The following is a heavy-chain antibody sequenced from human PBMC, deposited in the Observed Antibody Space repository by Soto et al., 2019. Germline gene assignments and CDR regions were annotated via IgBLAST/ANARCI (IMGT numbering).Heavy chain of an antibody. CDR2: IYYSGST. V-gene: IGHV4-39*01. D-gene: IGHD7-27*01. J-gene: IGHJ6*02. CDR3: ARRSITGVGLYYYYGMDV. CDR1: GGSISSSSYY. Sequence: PSETLSLTCTVSGGSISSSSYYWGWIRQPPGKGLEWIGSIYYSGSTYYNPSLKSRVTISVDTSKNQFSLKLSSVTAADTAVYYCARRSITGVGLYYYYGMDVWGQGTTVTVSS.